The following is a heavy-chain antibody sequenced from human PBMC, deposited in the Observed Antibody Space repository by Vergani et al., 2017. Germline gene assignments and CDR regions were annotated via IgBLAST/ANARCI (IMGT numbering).Heavy chain of an antibody. J-gene: IGHJ6*03. CDR2: TYYSGST. CDR1: GGSISSGGYY. CDR3: ASNTVDFWSGYQLYLPTRYYYMDV. V-gene: IGHV4-31*03. D-gene: IGHD3-3*01. Sequence: QVQLQESGPGLVKPSQTLSLTCTVPGGSISSGGYYWSWIRQHPGKGLEWIGYTYYSGSTYYNPSLKSRVTISVDTSKNQFSLKLSSVTAADTAVYYCASNTVDFWSGYQLYLPTRYYYMDVWGKGTTVTVSS.